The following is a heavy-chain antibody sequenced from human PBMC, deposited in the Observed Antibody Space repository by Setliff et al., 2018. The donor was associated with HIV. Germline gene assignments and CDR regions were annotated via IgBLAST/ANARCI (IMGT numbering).Heavy chain of an antibody. J-gene: IGHJ4*01. CDR1: GVSVNNDDDY. CDR3: ARQVDEGKWYLDS. Sequence: ASETLSLTCAVSGVSVNNDDDYWGWIRQPPGKGLEWIAIIHQSGTAHKRPSLKSRVTISIDTSENLFSLKLSGVTAADTAIYYCARQVDEGKWYLDSWGHGTLVTVSS. D-gene: IGHD5-12*01. V-gene: IGHV4-39*01. CDR2: IHQSGTA.